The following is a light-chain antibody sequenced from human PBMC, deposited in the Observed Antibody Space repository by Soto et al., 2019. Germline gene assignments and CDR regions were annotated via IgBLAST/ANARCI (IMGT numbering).Light chain of an antibody. CDR1: SSNIGSNY. V-gene: IGLV1-47*01. CDR2: RNN. J-gene: IGLJ1*01. Sequence: QSVLTQPPSASGTPGQRVTISCSGSSSNIGSNYVYWYQQLPGTAPNLLIYRNNQRPSGVPDRFSGSKSGTSASLAISGLRSEDEDDYYCAAWDDSLSGYVFGTGTKLTVL. CDR3: AAWDDSLSGYV.